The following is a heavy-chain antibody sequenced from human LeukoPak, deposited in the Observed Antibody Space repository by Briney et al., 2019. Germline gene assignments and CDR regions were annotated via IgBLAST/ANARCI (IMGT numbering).Heavy chain of an antibody. CDR1: GGSISSYY. Sequence: SETLSLTCTVSGGSISSYYWSWIRQPQGKGLVWIGYIYTGGSTNYIPSHKSRVTISVDTSKNQFSLKLSSVTAADTAVYYCARLGVPAAIMMGYYYMDVWGKGTTVTVSS. J-gene: IGHJ6*03. D-gene: IGHD2-2*01. CDR2: IYTGGST. CDR3: ARLGVPAAIMMGYYYMDV. V-gene: IGHV4-4*09.